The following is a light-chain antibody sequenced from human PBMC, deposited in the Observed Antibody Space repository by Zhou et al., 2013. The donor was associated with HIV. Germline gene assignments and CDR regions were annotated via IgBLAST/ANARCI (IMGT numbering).Light chain of an antibody. CDR2: AAS. CDR3: TKVITLAPWT. CDR1: QGISNF. V-gene: IGKV1-27*01. Sequence: DIQMTQSPSSLSASVGDRVTITCRASQGISNFLAWYQQKPGKPPKVLIYAASTLQSGVPSRFSGSGSGTDFTLTISSLQPEDVATYYCTKVITLAPWTFGPKGTKVEMK. J-gene: IGKJ1*01.